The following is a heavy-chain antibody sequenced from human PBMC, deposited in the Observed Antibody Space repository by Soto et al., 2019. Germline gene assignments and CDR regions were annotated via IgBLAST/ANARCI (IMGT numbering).Heavy chain of an antibody. CDR2: IIPILGIA. CDR3: ARAVRPSNDGYYYYGMDV. J-gene: IGHJ6*02. V-gene: IGHV1-69*02. Sequence: QVQLVQSGAEVKKPGSSVKVSCKASGGTFSSYTISWVRQAPGQGLEWMGRIIPILGIANYAQKFQGRVTITADKSTSTAYMELSSLRSEDTAVYYCARAVRPSNDGYYYYGMDVWGQGTTVTVSS. D-gene: IGHD1-1*01. CDR1: GGTFSSYT.